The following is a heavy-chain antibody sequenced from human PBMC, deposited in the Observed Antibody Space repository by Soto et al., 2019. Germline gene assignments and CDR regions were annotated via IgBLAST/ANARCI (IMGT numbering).Heavy chain of an antibody. V-gene: IGHV6-1*01. CDR2: TYYRSKWYN. CDR1: GDSVSSNSAA. J-gene: IGHJ6*02. CDR3: ARVGPRYCSSTSCYKYGMDV. D-gene: IGHD2-2*02. Sequence: SQTLSLTCAISGDSVSSNSAAWNWIRQSPPRGLEWLGRTYYRSKWYNDYAVSVKSRITINPDTSKNQFSLQLNSVTPEDTAVYYCARVGPRYCSSTSCYKYGMDVWGQGTTVTVSS.